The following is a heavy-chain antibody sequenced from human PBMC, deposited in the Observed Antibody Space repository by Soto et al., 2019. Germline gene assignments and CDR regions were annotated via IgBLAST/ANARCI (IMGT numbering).Heavy chain of an antibody. D-gene: IGHD6-13*01. CDR3: ARPPIAAAGTHYYGMDV. V-gene: IGHV5-51*01. CDR2: IYPGDSDT. CDR1: GYSFTSYW. Sequence: GESLKISCKGSGYSFTSYWIGWVRQMPGKGLEWMGIIYPGDSDTRYSPSFQGQVTISADKSISTAYLQWSSLKASDTAMYYCARPPIAAAGTHYYGMDVWGQATTVTVSS. J-gene: IGHJ6*02.